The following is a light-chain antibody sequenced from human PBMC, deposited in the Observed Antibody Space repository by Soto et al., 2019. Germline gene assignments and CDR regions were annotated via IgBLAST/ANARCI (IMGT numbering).Light chain of an antibody. V-gene: IGKV3-15*01. Sequence: EIVMTQSPAILSVSPGERATLSCRASQSVSGNLAWYQQTPGQPPRLLIYAATTRAPGVPHRFSGSGSGTDFSLTISSLQSEDFAVYYCQQYNNWPPETFGQGTKLEIK. J-gene: IGKJ2*01. CDR2: AAT. CDR3: QQYNNWPPET. CDR1: QSVSGN.